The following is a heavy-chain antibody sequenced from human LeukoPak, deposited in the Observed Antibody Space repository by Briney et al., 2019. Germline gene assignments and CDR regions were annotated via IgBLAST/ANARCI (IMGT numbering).Heavy chain of an antibody. J-gene: IGHJ4*02. CDR2: IYYSGNT. D-gene: IGHD5-24*01. CDR3: ASEMATTPWFDY. CDR1: GGSISFSAYY. V-gene: IGHV4-39*07. Sequence: SETLSLTCTVSGGSISFSAYYWGWIRQPPGKGLDWIGSIYYSGNTYYNPSLKSRVTISVDTSKYQFSLKLSSVTAADTAVYYCASEMATTPWFDYWGQGTLVTVSS.